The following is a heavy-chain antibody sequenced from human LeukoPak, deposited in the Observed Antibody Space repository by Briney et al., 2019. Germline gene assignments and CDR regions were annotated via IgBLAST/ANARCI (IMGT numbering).Heavy chain of an antibody. Sequence: SETLSLTCTVSGGSISSYYWSWIRQPPGKGLEWIGYIYYSGSTNYNPSLKSRVTISVDTSKNRFSLKLSSVTAADTAVYYCARGPDKYDFWSGYSRGYYYYMDVWGKGTTVTVSS. J-gene: IGHJ6*03. CDR3: ARGPDKYDFWSGYSRGYYYYMDV. CDR1: GGSISSYY. D-gene: IGHD3-3*01. V-gene: IGHV4-59*12. CDR2: IYYSGST.